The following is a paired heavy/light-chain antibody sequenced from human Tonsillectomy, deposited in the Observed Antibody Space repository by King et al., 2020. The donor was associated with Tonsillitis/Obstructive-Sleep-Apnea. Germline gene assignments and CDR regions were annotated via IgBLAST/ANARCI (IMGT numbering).Heavy chain of an antibody. J-gene: IGHJ6*02. CDR2: IDPSDSYT. D-gene: IGHD3-16*01. V-gene: IGHV5-10-1*03. CDR3: ASSYEGGFSDYYGMDV. Sequence: EVQLVQSGAEVKKPGESLRISCKGSGYSFTSYWINWVRQMPGKGLEWMGRIDPSDSYTNYSPSFQGHVTISADKSINTAYLQWSSLKASDTAIYYCASSYEGGFSDYYGMDVWGQGTTVTVSS. CDR1: GYSFTSYW.
Light chain of an antibody. J-gene: IGLJ1*01. Sequence: QSALTQPDSVSGSPGQSITISCTGTSSDVGGYKYVSWYQQHPGKAPKLLIYEVSNRPSGVSNRFSGSKSGNTASLTISGLQAEDEADYYCSSYTSITTYVFGTGTKVTVL. V-gene: IGLV2-14*01. CDR3: SSYTSITTYV. CDR2: EVS. CDR1: SSDVGGYKY.